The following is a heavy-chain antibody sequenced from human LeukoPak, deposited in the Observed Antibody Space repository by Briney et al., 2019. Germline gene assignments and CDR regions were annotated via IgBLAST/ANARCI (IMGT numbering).Heavy chain of an antibody. Sequence: GESLKISCKASGYSFTSYWIAWVRQMPGKGLEWMGSIYPGDSDTRYSPSFQGQVTISADRSISTSYLQWRSLEASDTAMYYCARARFVAVAGTDYWGQGTLVTVSS. CDR2: IYPGDSDT. CDR3: ARARFVAVAGTDY. CDR1: GYSFTSYW. V-gene: IGHV5-51*01. J-gene: IGHJ4*02. D-gene: IGHD6-19*01.